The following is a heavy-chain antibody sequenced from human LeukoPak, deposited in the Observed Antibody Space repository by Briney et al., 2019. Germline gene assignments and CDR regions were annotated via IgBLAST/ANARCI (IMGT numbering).Heavy chain of an antibody. CDR3: ARHTHDYGDYADWFDP. CDR1: GGSISSSSYY. V-gene: IGHV4-39*01. D-gene: IGHD4-17*01. Sequence: PSETLSLTCTVSGGSISSSSYYWGWIRQPPGKGLEWFVSIYYSGSTYYNPSLKSRVTISVDTSKNQFSLKLSSVTAADTAVYYCARHTHDYGDYADWFDPWGQGTLVTVSS. J-gene: IGHJ5*02. CDR2: IYYSGST.